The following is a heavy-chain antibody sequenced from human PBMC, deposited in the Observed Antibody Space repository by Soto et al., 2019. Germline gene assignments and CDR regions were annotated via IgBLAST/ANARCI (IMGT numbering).Heavy chain of an antibody. CDR1: GGSFSGYY. CDR2: INHSGST. CDR3: ARSPPPRSALRIFSGPRDY. J-gene: IGHJ4*02. D-gene: IGHD2-15*01. V-gene: IGHV4-34*01. Sequence: ETLSLTCAVYGGSFSGYYWSWIRQPPGKGLEWIGEINHSGSTNYNPSLKSRVTISVDTSKNQFSLKLSSVTAADTAVYYCARSPPPRSALRIFSGPRDYWGQGTLVTVSS.